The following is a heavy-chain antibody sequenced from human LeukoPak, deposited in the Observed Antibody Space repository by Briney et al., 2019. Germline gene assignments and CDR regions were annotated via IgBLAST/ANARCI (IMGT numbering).Heavy chain of an antibody. CDR2: IKSKTDGGTT. CDR3: TTDPSAMITFGGSLIPSGMDV. CDR1: GFAFNTYA. V-gene: IGHV3-15*01. Sequence: GGSLRLSCAASGFAFNTYAMKWVRRAPGKELEWVGHIKSKTDGGTTDYAAPVKGRFTISRDDSKNTLYLQMNSLKTEDTAVYHCTTDPSAMITFGGSLIPSGMDVWGQGITVTVSS. J-gene: IGHJ6*02. D-gene: IGHD3-16*01.